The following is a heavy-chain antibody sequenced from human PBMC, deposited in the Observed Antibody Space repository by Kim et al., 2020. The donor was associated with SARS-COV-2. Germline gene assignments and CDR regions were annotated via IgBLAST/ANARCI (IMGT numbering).Heavy chain of an antibody. CDR2: IDPSDSYT. D-gene: IGHD3-9*01. V-gene: IGHV5-10-1*01. CDR1: GYSFTSYW. CDR3: AIPTYYDILTGYSPFDY. Sequence: GESLKISCKGSGYSFTSYWISWVRQMPGKGLEWMGRIDPSDSYTNYSPSFQGHVTISADKSISTAYLQWSSLKASDTAMYYCAIPTYYDILTGYSPFDYWGQGTLVTVSS. J-gene: IGHJ4*02.